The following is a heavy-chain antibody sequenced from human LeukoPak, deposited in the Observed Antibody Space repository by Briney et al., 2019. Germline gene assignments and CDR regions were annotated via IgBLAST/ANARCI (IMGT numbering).Heavy chain of an antibody. J-gene: IGHJ3*02. CDR3: ARIAVAGPNAFDI. Sequence: SVKVSCKASGGTFSSYAISWVRQAPGQGLEWMGGIIPIFGTANYAQKFQGRVTITADESTSAAYMELSSLRSEDTAVYYCARIAVAGPNAFDIWGQGTMVTVSS. D-gene: IGHD6-19*01. CDR2: IIPIFGTA. V-gene: IGHV1-69*01. CDR1: GGTFSSYA.